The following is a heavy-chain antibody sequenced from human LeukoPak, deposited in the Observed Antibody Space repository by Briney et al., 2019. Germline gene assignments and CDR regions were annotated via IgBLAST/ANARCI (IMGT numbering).Heavy chain of an antibody. CDR3: ARHLHITTTVFDY. CDR1: GYTFTGYY. CDR2: INPNSGGT. D-gene: IGHD3-22*01. Sequence: ASVKVSCKASGYTFTGYYMHWVRQAPGQGLEWMGWINPNSGGTNYAQKFQGWVTMTRDTSISTAYMELSRLRSDDTAVYYCARHLHITTTVFDYWGQGTLVTVSS. J-gene: IGHJ4*02. V-gene: IGHV1-2*04.